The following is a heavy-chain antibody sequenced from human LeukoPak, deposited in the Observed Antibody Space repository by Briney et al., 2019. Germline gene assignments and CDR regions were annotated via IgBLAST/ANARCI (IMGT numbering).Heavy chain of an antibody. J-gene: IGHJ4*02. V-gene: IGHV3-74*01. D-gene: IGHD6-13*01. CDR2: MNSDGSST. CDR1: GFTFSTYR. Sequence: GGSLRLSCAASGFTFSTYRMHWVRQGPGKGLVWVSGMNSDGSSTVYADSVKGRFTISRDNAKNTLYLQMNSLRAEDTAVYYCAKEQHTIAAAGDFDYWGQGTLVTVSS. CDR3: AKEQHTIAAAGDFDY.